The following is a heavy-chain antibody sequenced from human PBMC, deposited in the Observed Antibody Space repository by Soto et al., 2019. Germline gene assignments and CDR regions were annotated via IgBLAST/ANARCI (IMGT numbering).Heavy chain of an antibody. CDR1: GGSFSGYY. CDR2: INHSGST. J-gene: IGHJ3*02. D-gene: IGHD5-12*01. CDR3: ARAQKMATILNAFDI. V-gene: IGHV4-34*01. Sequence: QVQLQQWGAGLLKPSETLSLTCAVYGGSFSGYYWSWIRQPPGKGLEWIGEINHSGSTNYNPALKSRVTISVDTSENQFSLKLSSVTAADTAVYYCARAQKMATILNAFDIWGQGTMVTVSS.